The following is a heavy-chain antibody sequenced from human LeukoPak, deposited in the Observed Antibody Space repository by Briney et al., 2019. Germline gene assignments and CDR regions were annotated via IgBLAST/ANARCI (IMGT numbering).Heavy chain of an antibody. Sequence: SVKVSCTASGGTFSSYAISWVRQSAGQGLEWMGGIIPIFGTANYAQKFQGRVTITADKSTSTAYRELSSLRSEDTAVYYCASRPALYYYDSSGDQGIDYWGQGTLVTVSS. CDR2: IIPIFGTA. J-gene: IGHJ4*02. V-gene: IGHV1-69*06. D-gene: IGHD3-22*01. CDR1: GGTFSSYA. CDR3: ASRPALYYYDSSGDQGIDY.